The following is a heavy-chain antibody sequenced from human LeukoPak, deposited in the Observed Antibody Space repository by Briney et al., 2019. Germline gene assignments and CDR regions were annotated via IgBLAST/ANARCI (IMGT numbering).Heavy chain of an antibody. J-gene: IGHJ4*02. D-gene: IGHD5-24*01. CDR2: IYSGGST. CDR1: GFTVSSNY. Sequence: GGSLRLSCAASGFTVSSNYMSWVRQAPGKGLEWVSVIYSGGSTYYADSVKGRFTISRGNSKNTLYLQMNSLRAEDTAVYYCARATVEMATITFDYWGQGTLVTVSS. V-gene: IGHV3-53*01. CDR3: ARATVEMATITFDY.